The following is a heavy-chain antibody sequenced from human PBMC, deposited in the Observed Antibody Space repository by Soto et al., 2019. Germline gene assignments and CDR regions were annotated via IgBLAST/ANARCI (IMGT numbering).Heavy chain of an antibody. J-gene: IGHJ4*02. V-gene: IGHV1-18*01. CDR1: GYTFTSYG. CDR3: ARDVQTGEGTIDN. D-gene: IGHD4-17*01. CDR2: ISAYNGNT. Sequence: GSVKVSCKASGYTFTSYGISWVRQAPGQGLEWMGWISAYNGNTNYAQKLQGRVTMTTDTSTSTAHMELRSLRSDDTAVYYCARDVQTGEGTIDNLCQRTLVPVSS.